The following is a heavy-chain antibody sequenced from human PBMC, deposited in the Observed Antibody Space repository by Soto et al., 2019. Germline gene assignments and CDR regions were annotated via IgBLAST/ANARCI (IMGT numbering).Heavy chain of an antibody. D-gene: IGHD6-19*01. J-gene: IGHJ4*02. V-gene: IGHV4-59*08. CDR1: GGSMSDYY. CDR2: IHSSGIT. CDR3: ARHKWLAPFDY. Sequence: QVQLQESGPGLVKPSETLSLTCTVSGGSMSDYYWSWIRQPPGKGLEWFGYIHSSGITDYNPSLKSRVTFSVDTSKNQFSLNLRSVTAADTAVYYCARHKWLAPFDYWGQGSLVTVSS.